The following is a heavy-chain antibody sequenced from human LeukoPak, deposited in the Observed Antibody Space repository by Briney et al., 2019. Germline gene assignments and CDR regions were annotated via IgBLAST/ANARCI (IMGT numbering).Heavy chain of an antibody. D-gene: IGHD2-15*01. V-gene: IGHV3-11*01. CDR2: ISSSGSTM. J-gene: IGHJ4*02. Sequence: GGSQRLSCAASGFSFSDYYMSWIRQAPGKGLEWVSYISSSGSTMYYADSVKGRFTISRDNSKNTLYLQMNSLKAEDTAVYYCAKAPRGYQYFVDCWGQGSLVTVSS. CDR1: GFSFSDYY. CDR3: AKAPRGYQYFVDC.